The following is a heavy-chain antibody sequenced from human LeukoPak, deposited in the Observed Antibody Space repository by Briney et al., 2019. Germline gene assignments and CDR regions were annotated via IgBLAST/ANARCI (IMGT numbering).Heavy chain of an antibody. CDR1: GSSINSVYS. D-gene: IGHD3-22*01. V-gene: IGHV4-38-2*02. J-gene: IGHJ4*02. CDR3: ASYKTYYDSSGNPFDY. CDR2: IYHNGNT. Sequence: PSENLSLTCTVFGSSINSVYSWGWIRQPPGKGLEWSGRIYHNGNTYHNSSLKSRVSISVHTSENQFSLKLSSVTAADTAVYYCASYKTYYDSSGNPFDYWGQGTLVTVSS.